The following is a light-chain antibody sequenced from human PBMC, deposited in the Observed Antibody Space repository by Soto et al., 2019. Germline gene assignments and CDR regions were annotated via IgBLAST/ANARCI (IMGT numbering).Light chain of an antibody. Sequence: DIVMTQSPLSLPVTPGEPASISCRSSQSLLHSNGYNCLDWYLQRPGQSPQLLIHLGSIRASGVPDRFSASGSGTDFTLKISRVEAEDVGVYYCMQALRPPLTFGGGTKVEIK. CDR2: LGS. V-gene: IGKV2-28*01. CDR3: MQALRPPLT. CDR1: QSLLHSNGYNC. J-gene: IGKJ4*01.